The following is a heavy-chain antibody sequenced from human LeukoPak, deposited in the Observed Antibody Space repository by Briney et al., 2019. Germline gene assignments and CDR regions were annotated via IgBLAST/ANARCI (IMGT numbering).Heavy chain of an antibody. CDR3: ARDPWVGEYGAFDI. Sequence: GGSLRLSCEASGFTFSTSTMHWVRQAPGKGLEWVANMKQDGSEKNYLDSVKGRFTISRDNAKNSLYLQMSSLRAEDTALYYCARDPWVGEYGAFDIWGQGTMVTVSS. J-gene: IGHJ3*02. CDR1: GFTFSTST. D-gene: IGHD3-10*01. CDR2: MKQDGSEK. V-gene: IGHV3-7*01.